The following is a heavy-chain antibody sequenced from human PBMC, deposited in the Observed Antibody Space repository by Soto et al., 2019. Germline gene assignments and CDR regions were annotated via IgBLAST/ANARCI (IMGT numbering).Heavy chain of an antibody. V-gene: IGHV3-23*01. Sequence: EVQLLESGGGLVQPGGSLRLSCTASGFTFSSYSMSWVRQAPGKGLEWVSHITATGGTTYYAESVKGRFTISRDTSRNSLYLQMNSLRAEDTALYFCAKCMQVNWNYDAFHIWGQGTMVTVSS. CDR3: AKCMQVNWNYDAFHI. CDR2: ITATGGTT. D-gene: IGHD1-7*01. CDR1: GFTFSSYS. J-gene: IGHJ3*02.